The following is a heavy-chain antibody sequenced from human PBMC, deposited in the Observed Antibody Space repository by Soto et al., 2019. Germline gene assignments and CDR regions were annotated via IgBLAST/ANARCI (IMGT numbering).Heavy chain of an antibody. CDR3: ARRSFSSSSVGYNWFDP. CDR2: IYPGDSDT. CDR1: GYSFTGYW. V-gene: IGHV5-51*01. D-gene: IGHD6-6*01. J-gene: IGHJ5*02. Sequence: GESLKISCKGSGYSFTGYWIGWVRQVPGKGLEWMGIIYPGDSDTRYSPSFQGQVTISADKSISTAYLQWSSLKASDTAMYYCARRSFSSSSVGYNWFDPWGQGTLVTVSS.